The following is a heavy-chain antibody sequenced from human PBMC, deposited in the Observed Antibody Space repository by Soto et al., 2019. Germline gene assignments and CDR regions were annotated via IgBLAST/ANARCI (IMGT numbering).Heavy chain of an antibody. D-gene: IGHD2-2*01. Sequence: VAVISYDGSNKYYADSVKGRFTISRDNSKNTLYLQMNSLRAEDTAVYYCARDQDCSSTSCAYYYGMDVWGQGTTVTVSS. CDR3: ARDQDCSSTSCAYYYGMDV. V-gene: IGHV3-30-3*01. J-gene: IGHJ6*02. CDR2: ISYDGSNK.